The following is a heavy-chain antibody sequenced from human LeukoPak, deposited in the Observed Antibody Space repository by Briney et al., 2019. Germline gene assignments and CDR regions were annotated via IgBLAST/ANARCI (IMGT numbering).Heavy chain of an antibody. Sequence: PGGSLRLSCAASGFTFSDYWMQWVRQAPGKGLEWVSYISTGSSTTYYADSVKGRFTISRDNVENSLYLQMNSLRDEDTAVYYCARVAAGYSVNYFDYWGQGTLVTVSS. CDR2: ISTGSSTT. CDR3: ARVAAGYSVNYFDY. CDR1: GFTFSDYW. V-gene: IGHV3-48*02. D-gene: IGHD4-23*01. J-gene: IGHJ4*02.